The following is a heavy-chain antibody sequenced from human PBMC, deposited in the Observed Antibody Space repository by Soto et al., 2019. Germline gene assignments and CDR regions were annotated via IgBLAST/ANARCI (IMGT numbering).Heavy chain of an antibody. D-gene: IGHD3-16*01. CDR1: GYTFTSYG. J-gene: IGHJ1*01. CDR2: ISAYNGNT. Sequence: QVQLVQSGAEVKKPGASVKVSCKASGYTFTSYGISWVRQAPGQGLEWMGWISAYNGNTNYAQKLQGRVTMTTDTSTSTAYMELRSLSSDDTAVYYCARDSSVMITFGGVNYGYWGQGTLVTVSS. CDR3: ARDSSVMITFGGVNYGY. V-gene: IGHV1-18*01.